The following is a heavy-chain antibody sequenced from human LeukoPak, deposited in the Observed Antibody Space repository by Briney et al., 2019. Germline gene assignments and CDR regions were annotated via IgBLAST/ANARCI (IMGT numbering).Heavy chain of an antibody. D-gene: IGHD6-6*01. V-gene: IGHV4-4*02. CDR3: VLAARPRFSAFDI. CDR1: GGSISSSNW. J-gene: IGHJ3*02. CDR2: IYYSGST. Sequence: PSETLSLTCAVSGGSISSSNWWSWVRQPPGKGLEWIGYIYYSGSTNYNPSLKSQVTISVDKSKNQFSLKLSSVTAADTAVYYCVLAARPRFSAFDIWGQGTMVTVSS.